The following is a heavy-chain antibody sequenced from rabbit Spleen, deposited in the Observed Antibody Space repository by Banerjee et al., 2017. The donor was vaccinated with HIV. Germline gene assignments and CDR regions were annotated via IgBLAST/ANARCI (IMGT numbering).Heavy chain of an antibody. D-gene: IGHD1-1*01. CDR1: GFSFSSNW. V-gene: IGHV1S45*01. J-gene: IGHJ4*01. CDR2: IDTNDGDT. CDR3: ARDLTDVIGWNFKL. Sequence: LEESGGGLVKPGGTLTLTCTVSGFSFSSNWICWVRQAPGKGLEWIACIDTNDGDTDYANWSKGRFTISKTSSTTVTLQMTSLTAADTATYFCARDLTDVIGWNFKLWGPGTLVTVS.